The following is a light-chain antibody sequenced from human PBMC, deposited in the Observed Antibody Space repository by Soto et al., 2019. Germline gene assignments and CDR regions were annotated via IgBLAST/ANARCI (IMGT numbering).Light chain of an antibody. V-gene: IGLV1-44*01. CDR3: AAWDDSLNGLI. CDR2: TNN. J-gene: IGLJ2*01. CDR1: RSNIGSNS. Sequence: QSVLTQPPSASGTPGQRVTVSCSGSRSNIGSNSVNWYQQLPGTAPKLLIYTNNYRPSGVPDRFSGSKSGTSASLAISGLQSGDEADYYCAAWDDSLNGLIFGGGTKVTVL.